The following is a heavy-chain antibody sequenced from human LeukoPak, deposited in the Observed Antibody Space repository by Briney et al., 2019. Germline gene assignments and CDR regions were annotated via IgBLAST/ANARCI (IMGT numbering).Heavy chain of an antibody. CDR3: VSLLSLNCEGYFAL. D-gene: IGHD1-20*01. V-gene: IGHV3-48*01. J-gene: IGHJ5*02. Sequence: GGSLRLSCAAAGFTFNDHSFSWVRQAPGKGLEWVSYNSRTGQTIFYEDSVKGRFTISRDSAKNSVYLQMNSLRVEDTAVYYCVSLLSLNCEGYFALWGQGTLVTVSS. CDR2: NSRTGQTI. CDR1: GFTFNDHS.